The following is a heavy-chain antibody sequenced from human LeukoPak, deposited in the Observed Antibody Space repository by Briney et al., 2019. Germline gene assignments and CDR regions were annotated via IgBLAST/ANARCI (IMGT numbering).Heavy chain of an antibody. CDR2: ISYDGSNN. CDR1: GSTFSNYA. Sequence: GGSLRLSCAASGSTFSNYAMHWVRQAPGKGLEWIAIISYDGSNNNYADSVKGRFTVSRDNSKNTLYLQMNSLRPEDTAVYYCAKDICSVGGCYSGDYWGQGTLVTVSS. J-gene: IGHJ4*02. CDR3: AKDICSVGGCYSGDY. V-gene: IGHV3-30*18. D-gene: IGHD2-15*01.